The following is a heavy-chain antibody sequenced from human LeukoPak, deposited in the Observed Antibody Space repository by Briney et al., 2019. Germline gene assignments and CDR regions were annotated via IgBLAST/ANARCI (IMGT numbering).Heavy chain of an antibody. CDR1: GYTFTGYY. CDR3: ARAVVVVPAAIYYDSSGYHFDY. J-gene: IGHJ4*02. CDR2: INPNSGGT. Sequence: APSVKGSCKASGYTFTGYYMHWVRQAPGQGLEWMGWINPNSGGTNYAQKFQGRVTMTRDTSISTAYMELSRLRSDDTAVYYCARAVVVVPAAIYYDSSGYHFDYWGQGTLVTVSS. D-gene: IGHD2-2*02. V-gene: IGHV1-2*02.